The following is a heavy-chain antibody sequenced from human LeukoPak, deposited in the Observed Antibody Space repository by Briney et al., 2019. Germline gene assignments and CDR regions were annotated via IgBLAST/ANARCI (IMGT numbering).Heavy chain of an antibody. CDR1: GYTFTGYY. CDR3: AREKGGDYYYYYGMDV. V-gene: IGHV1-2*02. J-gene: IGHJ6*02. CDR2: INPNSGGT. D-gene: IGHD4-17*01. Sequence: ASVKVSCKASGYTFTGYYMHWVRQAPGQGLEWMGWINPNSGGTNYAQKFQGRVTMTRDTSISTAYMELSRLRSDDTAVHYCAREKGGDYYYYYGMDVWGQGTTVTVSS.